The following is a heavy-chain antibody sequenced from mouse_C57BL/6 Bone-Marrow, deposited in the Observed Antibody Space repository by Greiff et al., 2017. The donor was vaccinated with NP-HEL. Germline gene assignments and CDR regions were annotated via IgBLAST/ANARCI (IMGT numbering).Heavy chain of an antibody. J-gene: IGHJ2*01. CDR3: ARRGDYYGTYYFDY. Sequence: QVQLQQSGAELVKPGASVKLSCKASGYTFTSYWMHWVKQRPGQGLEWIGMIHPNSGSTNYNEKFKSKATLTVDKSSSTAYMQLSSLTSEDSAVYYCARRGDYYGTYYFDYWGQGTTLTVSS. D-gene: IGHD1-1*01. CDR2: IHPNSGST. CDR1: GYTFTSYW. V-gene: IGHV1-64*01.